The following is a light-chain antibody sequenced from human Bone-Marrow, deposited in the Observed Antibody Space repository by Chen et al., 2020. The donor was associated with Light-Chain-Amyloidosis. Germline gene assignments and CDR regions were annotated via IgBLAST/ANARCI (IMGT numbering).Light chain of an antibody. V-gene: IGLV3-21*02. CDR3: QVWDRSSDRPV. CDR2: DDS. J-gene: IGLJ3*02. CDR1: NIGATS. Sequence: YVLTQPSSVSVAPGQTATNACWGNNIGATSVHWYQQTPGQAPLLVVYDDSDRPSGIPERLSGSNSGNTATLTISRVEAGDEADYYCQVWDRSSDRPVFGGGTKLTVL.